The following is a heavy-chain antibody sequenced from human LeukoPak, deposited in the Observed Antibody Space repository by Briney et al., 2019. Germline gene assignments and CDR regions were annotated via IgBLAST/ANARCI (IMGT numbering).Heavy chain of an antibody. CDR3: ARDSKARLFDY. CDR2: IYTSGST. Sequence: PSETLSLTCTVSGGSISSCYWSWIRQPAGKGLEWIGRIYTSGSTNYNPSLKSRVTMSVDTSKNQSSLKLSSVTAADTAVYYCARDSKARLFDYWGQGTLVTVSS. D-gene: IGHD6-6*01. CDR1: GGSISSCY. J-gene: IGHJ4*02. V-gene: IGHV4-4*07.